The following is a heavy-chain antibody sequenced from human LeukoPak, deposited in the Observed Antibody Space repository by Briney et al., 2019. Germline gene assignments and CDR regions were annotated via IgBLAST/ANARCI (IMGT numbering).Heavy chain of an antibody. J-gene: IGHJ5*02. V-gene: IGHV3-53*01. CDR2: IYSGGST. CDR3: ARDQFYPSSGYYYL. CDR1: GFTVSTNY. Sequence: QPGGSLRLSCAASGFTVSTNYMSWVRQAPGKGLEWVSVIYSGGSTYYADSVKGRFTISRDNSKNTLYLQMNSLRAEDTAVYYCARDQFYPSSGYYYLWGQGTLVTVSS. D-gene: IGHD3-22*01.